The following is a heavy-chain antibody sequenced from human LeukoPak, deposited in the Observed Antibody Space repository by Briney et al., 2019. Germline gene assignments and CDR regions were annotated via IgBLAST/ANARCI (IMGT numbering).Heavy chain of an antibody. D-gene: IGHD3-9*01. CDR1: GYSISSDYY. Sequence: SETLSLTCAVSGYSISSDYYWGWIRQPPGKGLEWIGSFDHRGSTYYNPSLRSRVTVSVDTSKNHFSLKLSSVTAADTAVYYCARGHDILTGYGPLSFNPWGQGTLVTVSS. CDR2: FDHRGST. V-gene: IGHV4-38-2*01. CDR3: ARGHDILTGYGPLSFNP. J-gene: IGHJ5*02.